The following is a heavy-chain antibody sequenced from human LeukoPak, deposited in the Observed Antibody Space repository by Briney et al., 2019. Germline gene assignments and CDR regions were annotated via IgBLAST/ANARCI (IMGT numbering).Heavy chain of an antibody. CDR1: GFTFSTYT. J-gene: IGHJ4*02. V-gene: IGHV3-21*04. Sequence: GGSLRLSCAASGFTFSTYTVNWVRQAPGKGLEWVSSISSSSRYIYYTDSVKGRFTISRDNAKNSLSLQMNSLRAEDTAVYYCAKGYDFWSGHYDYWGQGTLVTVSS. CDR2: ISSSSRYI. D-gene: IGHD3-3*01. CDR3: AKGYDFWSGHYDY.